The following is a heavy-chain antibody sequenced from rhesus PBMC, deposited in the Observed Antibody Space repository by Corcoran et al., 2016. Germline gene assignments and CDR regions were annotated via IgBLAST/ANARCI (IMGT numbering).Heavy chain of an antibody. Sequence: EVQLVESGGGLVQPGGSLRLSCAASGFTFSSSSMHWVRQVSGKGLEWVGLFRSKDKNYETGYAASVKGRFTISRDDSKNTAYLQMNRLKTEDTAVYYCARVLYSNYLYLGQGVLVTVSS. V-gene: IGHV3-118*01. CDR2: FRSKDKNYET. CDR1: GFTFSSSS. J-gene: IGHJ4*01. CDR3: ARVLYSNYLY. D-gene: IGHD4-23*01.